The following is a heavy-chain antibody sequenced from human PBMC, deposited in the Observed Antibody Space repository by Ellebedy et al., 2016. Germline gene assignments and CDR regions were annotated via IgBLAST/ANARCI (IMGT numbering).Heavy chain of an antibody. CDR3: ARDPHGGNYYDSSGFADY. D-gene: IGHD3-22*01. CDR2: ISASDGTI. CDR1: GFTFSRSS. Sequence: GESLKISCVASGFTFSRSSMNWVRQAPGKGLEWVSYISASDGTIYYADSVKGRFTISRDNANFSLFLHMNSLRVEDTAIYYCARDPHGGNYYDSSGFADYWGQGALVTVSS. V-gene: IGHV3-48*04. J-gene: IGHJ4*02.